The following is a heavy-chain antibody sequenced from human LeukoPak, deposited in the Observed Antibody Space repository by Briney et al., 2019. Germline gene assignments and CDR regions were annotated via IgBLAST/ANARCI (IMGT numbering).Heavy chain of an antibody. J-gene: IGHJ5*02. CDR1: GFAFNTYA. D-gene: IGHD3-10*01. V-gene: IGHV3-33*01. CDR3: AREIFGSGSYPDL. CDR2: IWHDGSHK. Sequence: PGRSLRLSCAASGFAFNTYAMHWVCQAPGQGLEWVALIWHDGSHKFYSNSVRGQFTISRDNSKNTVSLQMNNLRPEDTAVYYCAREIFGSGSYPDLWGQGTLVTVSS.